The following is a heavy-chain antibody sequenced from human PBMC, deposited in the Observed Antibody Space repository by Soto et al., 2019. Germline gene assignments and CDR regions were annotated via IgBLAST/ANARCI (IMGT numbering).Heavy chain of an antibody. CDR1: GGTFSSYT. CDR3: ARTGGTYYDILTGYYMLDY. J-gene: IGHJ4*02. Sequence: SVKVSCKASGGTFSSYTISWVRQAPGQGLEWMGRIIPILGIANYAQKFQGRVTITADKSTSTAYMELSSLRSEDTAVYYCARTGGTYYDILTGYYMLDYWGQGTLVTVSS. CDR2: IIPILGIA. D-gene: IGHD3-9*01. V-gene: IGHV1-69*02.